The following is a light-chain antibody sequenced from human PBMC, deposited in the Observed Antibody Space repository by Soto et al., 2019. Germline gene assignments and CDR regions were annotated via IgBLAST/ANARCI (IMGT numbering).Light chain of an antibody. J-gene: IGLJ1*01. CDR1: SSNIGNNY. V-gene: IGLV1-51*01. CDR2: DNN. CDR3: GTWDSSVSAYV. Sequence: QSVLTQPPSVSAAPGQKVTISCSGSSSNIGNNYVSWYQQLPGTAPKLLIYDNNKRPSGIPDRFSDSKSGTSATLGITGLQTGDEADYYCGTWDSSVSAYVFGTGTKVTVL.